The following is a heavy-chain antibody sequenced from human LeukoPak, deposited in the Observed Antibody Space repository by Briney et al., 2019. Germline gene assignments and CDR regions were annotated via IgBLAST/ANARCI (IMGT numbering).Heavy chain of an antibody. CDR2: INHSGST. V-gene: IGHV4-34*01. CDR3: ARGYSSGWYVTILDY. D-gene: IGHD6-19*01. CDR1: GGSFSGYY. Sequence: MSSETLSLTCAVYGGSFSGYYWSWIRQPPGKGLEWIGEINHSGSTNYNPSLKSRVTISVDTSKNQFSLKLSSVTAADTAVYYCARGYSSGWYVTILDYWGQGTLVTVSS. J-gene: IGHJ4*02.